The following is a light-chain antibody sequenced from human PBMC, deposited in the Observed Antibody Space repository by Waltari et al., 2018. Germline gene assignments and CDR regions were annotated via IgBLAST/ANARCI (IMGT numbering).Light chain of an antibody. V-gene: IGKV3-15*01. Sequence: EIVLTQSPATLSVSPGERATLSCRVSQSVSSNLAWYQQKPGQAPRLLIYGASTSATDIPARFSGSGSGPDFTLTISSLQSEDFALYYCQLYNNWPPEYTFGQGTKLEIK. CDR3: QLYNNWPPEYT. J-gene: IGKJ2*01. CDR1: QSVSSN. CDR2: GAS.